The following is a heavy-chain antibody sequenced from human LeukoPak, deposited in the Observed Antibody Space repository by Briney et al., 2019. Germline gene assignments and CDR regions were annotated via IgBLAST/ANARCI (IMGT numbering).Heavy chain of an antibody. D-gene: IGHD1-14*01. CDR1: GFTFSSYA. J-gene: IGHJ4*02. CDR3: AREVGLDGTDYFDY. CDR2: ISGTGGST. V-gene: IGHV3-23*01. Sequence: GGSLRLSCSASGFTFSSYAMSWVRQAPGKGLEWVAAISGTGGSTFYADSVKGRFTISRDNSKNTLYLQMNSLRAEDTAVYYCAREVGLDGTDYFDYWGQGTLVTVSS.